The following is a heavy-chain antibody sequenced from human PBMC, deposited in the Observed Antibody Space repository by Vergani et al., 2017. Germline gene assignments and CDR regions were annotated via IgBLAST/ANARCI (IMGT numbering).Heavy chain of an antibody. V-gene: IGHV1-69*01. CDR1: GGTFSSYA. D-gene: IGHD2-15*01. Sequence: QVQLVQSGTEVKKPGSSVKVSCKASGGTFSSYAISWVRQAPGQGLEWMGGIIPIFGTANYAQKFQGRVTITADESTSTAYMELSSLRSEDTAVYYCARPYCSGGSCYSYFDYWGQGTLVTVSS. CDR3: ARPYCSGGSCYSYFDY. CDR2: IIPIFGTA. J-gene: IGHJ4*02.